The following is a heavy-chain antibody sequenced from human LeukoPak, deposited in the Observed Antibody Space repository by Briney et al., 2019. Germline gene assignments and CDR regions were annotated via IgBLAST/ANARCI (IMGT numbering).Heavy chain of an antibody. J-gene: IGHJ4*02. CDR1: GFTFTNAW. CDR2: IKSKTDGGTT. D-gene: IGHD1-26*01. V-gene: IGHV3-15*01. Sequence: GGSLRLSCSASGFTFTNAWMSWVRQAPGKGLEWVGRIKSKTDGGTTDYAAPVKGRFSVSRDDSKNTLYLQMNSLKSEDTAVYYCQGGRFWGQGTLVTVSS. CDR3: QGGRF.